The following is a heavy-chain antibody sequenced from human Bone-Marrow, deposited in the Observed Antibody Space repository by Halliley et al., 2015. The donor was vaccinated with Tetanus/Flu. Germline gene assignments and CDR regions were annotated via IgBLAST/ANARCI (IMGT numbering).Heavy chain of an antibody. Sequence: ISYDGSTKYYADSVKGRFTISRDNSKNTVYLQMNSLRPEDTAVYYCAREGGDDVWSGYFDYWGQGTLVTVSS. D-gene: IGHD3-3*01. V-gene: IGHV3-30-3*01. CDR2: ISYDGSTK. CDR3: AREGGDDVWSGYFDY. J-gene: IGHJ4*02.